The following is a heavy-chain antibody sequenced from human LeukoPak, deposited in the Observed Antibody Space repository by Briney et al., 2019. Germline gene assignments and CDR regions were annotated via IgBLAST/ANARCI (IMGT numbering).Heavy chain of an antibody. CDR3: AKERSSGWPFDY. D-gene: IGHD6-19*01. CDR2: ISGSGDRT. Sequence: GESLGLSCAASGFTFSNHAMSWVRQAAGNGLQWVSGISGSGDRTHYADSVEGRFTNSRDNSKNTLYLQVKSLTAEDTALYYCAKERSSGWPFDYWGQGTLVTVSS. V-gene: IGHV3-23*01. J-gene: IGHJ4*02. CDR1: GFTFSNHA.